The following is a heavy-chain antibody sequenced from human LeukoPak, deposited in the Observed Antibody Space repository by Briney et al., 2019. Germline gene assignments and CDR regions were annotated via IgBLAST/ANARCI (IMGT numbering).Heavy chain of an antibody. D-gene: IGHD3-22*01. Sequence: GASVEVSCKASGGTFSSYAISWVRQAPGQGLEWMGGIIPIFGTANYAQKFQGRVTITADESTSTAYMELSSLRSEDTAVYYCARHLPIVVAEYYFDYWGQGTLVTVSS. V-gene: IGHV1-69*13. CDR2: IIPIFGTA. CDR1: GGTFSSYA. J-gene: IGHJ4*02. CDR3: ARHLPIVVAEYYFDY.